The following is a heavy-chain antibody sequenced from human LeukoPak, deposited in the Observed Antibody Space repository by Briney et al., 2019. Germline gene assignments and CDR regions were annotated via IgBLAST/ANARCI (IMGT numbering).Heavy chain of an antibody. Sequence: EASVKVSCKASGYTFTSYDINWVRQATGQGLEWMGWMNPNSGNTGYAQKFQGRVTMTRNTSISTAYMELSRLRSDDTAVYYCARDTKRGIAAAGGPNWFDPWGQGTLVTVSS. CDR2: MNPNSGNT. J-gene: IGHJ5*02. CDR1: GYTFTSYD. D-gene: IGHD6-13*01. CDR3: ARDTKRGIAAAGGPNWFDP. V-gene: IGHV1-8*01.